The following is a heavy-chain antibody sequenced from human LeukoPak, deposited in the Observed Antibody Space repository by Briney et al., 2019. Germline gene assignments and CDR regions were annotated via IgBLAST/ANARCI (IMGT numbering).Heavy chain of an antibody. J-gene: IGHJ4*02. CDR3: ARDTYGSGQDH. D-gene: IGHD3-10*01. CDR1: GFTFSSYW. CDR2: INGDGSST. Sequence: GGSPRLSCAASGFTFSSYWMHWVRQGPGKGLIWVSRINGDGSSTSYADSVKGRFTISRDSAKNTLYLQMNSLRAEDTAVYYCARDTYGSGQDHWGQGTLVTVSS. V-gene: IGHV3-74*01.